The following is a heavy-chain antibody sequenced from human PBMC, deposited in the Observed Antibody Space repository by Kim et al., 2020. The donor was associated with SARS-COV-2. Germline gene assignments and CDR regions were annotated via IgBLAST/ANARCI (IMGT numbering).Heavy chain of an antibody. CDR1: GFTVGSNY. CDR3: ATRMATIS. J-gene: IGHJ4*02. Sequence: GGSLRLSCAASGFTVGSNYMTWVRQAPGKGLEWVAVIYQDGRKLYADSVEGRFIIIRDNYKNILYLQMKSVRAEDTAVYYCATRMATISRGQGTLVTVSS. V-gene: IGHV3-53*01. D-gene: IGHD5-12*01. CDR2: IYQDGRK.